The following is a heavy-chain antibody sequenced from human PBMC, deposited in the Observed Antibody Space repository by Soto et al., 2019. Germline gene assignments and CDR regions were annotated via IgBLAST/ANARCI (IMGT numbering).Heavy chain of an antibody. V-gene: IGHV6-1*01. CDR1: GDSVSSNSAA. Sequence: SQTLSLTCAISGDSVSSNSAAWNWIRQSPSRGLEWLGRTYYRSKWYNDYAVSVKSRIIINPDTSNNQFSLQLNSVTPEDTAVYFCAKGDNLGPKTGYAFDPWGQGIMVTVSS. CDR3: AKGDNLGPKTGYAFDP. D-gene: IGHD5-12*01. CDR2: TYYRSKWYN. J-gene: IGHJ5*02.